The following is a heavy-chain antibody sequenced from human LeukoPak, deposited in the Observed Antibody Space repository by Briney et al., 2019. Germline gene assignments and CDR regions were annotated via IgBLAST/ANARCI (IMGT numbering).Heavy chain of an antibody. J-gene: IGHJ4*02. D-gene: IGHD3-10*01. CDR3: ARDPAGVDY. CDR1: AFTFSSYE. V-gene: IGHV3-48*03. CDR2: ISGSGNTV. Sequence: QPGGSLRLSCAASAFTFSSYEMSWVRQAPGKGLEWVSYISGSGNTVYYADSVKGRFTISRDNAKNSLYLQMSSLRAEDTAVYYCARDPAGVDYWGQGTLVTVS.